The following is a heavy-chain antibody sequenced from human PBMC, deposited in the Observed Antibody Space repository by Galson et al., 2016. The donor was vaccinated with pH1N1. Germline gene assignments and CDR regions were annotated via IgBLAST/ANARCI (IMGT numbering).Heavy chain of an antibody. Sequence: WIGSVYHSGHTYYTPSLQSRVTVSVDTSKNQFSLTLTSVTAADTAVYYCARNIGYSRGYYFDFWGQGTLLTVSS. CDR2: VYHSGHT. V-gene: IGHV4-38-2*01. CDR3: ARNIGYSRGYYFDF. J-gene: IGHJ4*02. D-gene: IGHD2-15*01.